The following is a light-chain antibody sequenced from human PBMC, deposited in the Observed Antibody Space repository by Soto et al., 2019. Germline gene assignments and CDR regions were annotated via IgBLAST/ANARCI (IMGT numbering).Light chain of an antibody. Sequence: DIQMTQSPSSLSASVGDRVTVTCRASQSISSYLNLYQQKPGKAPKLLIYAASTLQSGVPSRFSGSGSGTDFTLTITSLQPEDFATYHRQQSYGTPLTFGQGTKVDIK. CDR3: QQSYGTPLT. V-gene: IGKV1-39*01. CDR1: QSISSY. CDR2: AAS. J-gene: IGKJ1*01.